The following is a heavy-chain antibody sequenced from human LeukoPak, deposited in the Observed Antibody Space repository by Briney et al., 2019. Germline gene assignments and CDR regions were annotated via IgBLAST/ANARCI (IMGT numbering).Heavy chain of an antibody. CDR1: GFTFSSYG. CDR2: ISYDGSNK. CDR3: AKGRPVRGVIKVPPVDY. V-gene: IGHV3-30*18. J-gene: IGHJ4*02. Sequence: GGSLRLSCAASGFTFSSYGMHWVRQAPGKGLEWVAVISYDGSNKYYADSVKGRFTISRDNSKNTLYLQMNSLRAEDTAVYYCAKGRPVRGVIKVPPVDYWGQGTLVTVSS. D-gene: IGHD3-10*01.